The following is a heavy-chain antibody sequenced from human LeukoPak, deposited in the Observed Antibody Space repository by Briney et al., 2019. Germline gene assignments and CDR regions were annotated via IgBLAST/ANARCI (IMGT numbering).Heavy chain of an antibody. Sequence: PSETLSLTCAVSGGSISSNNWWSRVRQPPGKGLEWIGEIYHSGSTDYNPSLESRVSISVDKSKNQFSLKLSSVTAADTAVYYCARGFYGSGNYSSPGFHAFDVWGQGTMVTVSS. CDR2: IYHSGST. D-gene: IGHD3-10*01. V-gene: IGHV4-4*02. CDR3: ARGFYGSGNYSSPGFHAFDV. J-gene: IGHJ3*01. CDR1: GGSISSNNW.